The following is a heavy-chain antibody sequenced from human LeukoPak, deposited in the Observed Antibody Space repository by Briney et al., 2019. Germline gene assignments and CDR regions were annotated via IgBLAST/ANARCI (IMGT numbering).Heavy chain of an antibody. Sequence: GGSLRLSCAASGFTFSSYWMHWVRQAPGKGLVWVSRINSDGSSTSYADSVKDRFTIYRDNAKNTLYLQMNSLRAEDAAVYYCARGEVGAAPLDYWGQGTLVTVSS. D-gene: IGHD1-26*01. CDR1: GFTFSSYW. CDR2: INSDGSST. J-gene: IGHJ4*02. V-gene: IGHV3-74*01. CDR3: ARGEVGAAPLDY.